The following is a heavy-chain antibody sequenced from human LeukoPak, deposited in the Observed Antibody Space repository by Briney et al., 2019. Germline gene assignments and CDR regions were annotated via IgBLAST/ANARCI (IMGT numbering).Heavy chain of an antibody. D-gene: IGHD4-17*01. CDR2: IYYSGST. Sequence: SQTLSLTCTVSGGSISSVDYYWSWIRQPPGEGLEWIGYIYYSGSTYYNPSLKSRVTISVDTSKNQFSLKLSSVTAADTAVYYCAREIGDYGGYWGQGTLVTVSS. CDR1: GGSISSVDYY. CDR3: AREIGDYGGY. J-gene: IGHJ4*02. V-gene: IGHV4-30-4*01.